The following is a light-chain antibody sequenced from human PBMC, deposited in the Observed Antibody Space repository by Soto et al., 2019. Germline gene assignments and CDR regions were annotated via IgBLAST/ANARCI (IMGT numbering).Light chain of an antibody. CDR3: ETWDSHAPV. CDR2: VEGRGGY. Sequence: QLVLTQSSSASASLGSSVKLTCTLSSGHSSYLIAWHQQQTGKAPRYVMKVEGRGGYSKGSGVPDRFSGSSSGADRYLTISNLQFEDEADYYCETWDSHAPVFGGGTKLTVL. V-gene: IGLV4-60*02. J-gene: IGLJ3*02. CDR1: SGHSSYL.